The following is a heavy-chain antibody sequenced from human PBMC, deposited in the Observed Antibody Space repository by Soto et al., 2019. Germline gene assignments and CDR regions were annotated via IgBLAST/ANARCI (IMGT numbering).Heavy chain of an antibody. CDR3: AIPSGLTVTGPDY. D-gene: IGHD6-19*01. Sequence: TGGSLRLSCAASGFTFSSYGMHWVRQAPGKGLEWVAVISYDGSNKYYADSVKGRFTISRDNSKNTLYLQMNSLRAEDTAVYFCAIPSGLTVTGPDYWGQGTLVTVSS. J-gene: IGHJ4*02. V-gene: IGHV3-30*03. CDR2: ISYDGSNK. CDR1: GFTFSSYG.